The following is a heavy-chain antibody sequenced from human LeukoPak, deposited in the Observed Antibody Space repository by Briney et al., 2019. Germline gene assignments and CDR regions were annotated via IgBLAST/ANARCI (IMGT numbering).Heavy chain of an antibody. CDR3: AKVSGSGGFDY. Sequence: GGSLRLSCAASGFTFSSYGMHWVRQAPGKGLEWVAVISYDGSNKYYADSVKGRFTISRDSSKNTLYLQMNSLRAEDTAVYYCAKVSGSGGFDYWGQGTLVTVSS. CDR2: ISYDGSNK. J-gene: IGHJ4*02. D-gene: IGHD3-10*01. V-gene: IGHV3-30*18. CDR1: GFTFSSYG.